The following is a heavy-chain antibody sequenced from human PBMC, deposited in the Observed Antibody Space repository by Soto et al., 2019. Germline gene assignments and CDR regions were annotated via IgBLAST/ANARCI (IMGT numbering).Heavy chain of an antibody. V-gene: IGHV1-18*01. CDR2: ISAYNGNT. CDR3: ARDQGYKYGAFYFDY. CDR1: GYTFTSYG. D-gene: IGHD1-1*01. J-gene: IGHJ4*02. Sequence: QVQLVQSGAEVKKPGASVKVSCKASGYTFTSYGISWVRQAPGQGLEWMGWISAYNGNTNYAQKLQGRVTLTTDTSTSTAYMELSSLRSDDTDVYYCARDQGYKYGAFYFDYWGQGTLVTVSS.